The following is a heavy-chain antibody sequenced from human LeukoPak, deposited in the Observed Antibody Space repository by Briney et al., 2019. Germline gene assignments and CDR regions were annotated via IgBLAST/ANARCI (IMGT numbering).Heavy chain of an antibody. V-gene: IGHV4-4*07. J-gene: IGHJ4*02. Sequence: SETLSLTCVVSGGSINSDFWSWIRQPAGKGLEWIGRVYTNGGTNYNPPLKSRVTISVDTSKNQFSLKLSSVTAADTAVYYCARRRCSSTSCLLDYWGQGTLVTVSS. CDR3: ARRRCSSTSCLLDY. CDR1: GGSINSDF. D-gene: IGHD2-2*01. CDR2: VYTNGGT.